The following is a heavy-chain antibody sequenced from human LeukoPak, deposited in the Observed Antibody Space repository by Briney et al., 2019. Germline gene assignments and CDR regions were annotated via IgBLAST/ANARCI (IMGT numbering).Heavy chain of an antibody. CDR1: GGSISSSNW. D-gene: IGHD3-3*01. J-gene: IGHJ5*02. V-gene: IGHV4-4*02. CDR3: AREAITIFGVVRTQTTYGPHRFDP. Sequence: SETLSLTCAVSGGSISSSNWWSWVRQPPGKGLEWIGEMYHSGSTNYNPSLKSRVTISLDKSKKQFSLKLSSVTAADTAVYYCAREAITIFGVVRTQTTYGPHRFDPWGQGTLVTVSS. CDR2: MYHSGST.